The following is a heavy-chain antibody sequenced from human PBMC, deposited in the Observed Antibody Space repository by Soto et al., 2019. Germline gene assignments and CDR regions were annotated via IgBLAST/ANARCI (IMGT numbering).Heavy chain of an antibody. D-gene: IGHD3-16*01. CDR2: ISGSGGST. J-gene: IGHJ6*02. Sequence: DVQLLESGGGLVQPGGSLRLSCEASGFTFSSYAMTWVRQSPGDGLEWVSAISGSGGSTYYPNSVKGRFTVSRDNSKDTLYLQMNGLRVDDTAVYYCAKVRPSLGGTGRGAMDVCGQRTTVTVSS. V-gene: IGHV3-23*01. CDR1: GFTFSSYA. CDR3: AKVRPSLGGTGRGAMDV.